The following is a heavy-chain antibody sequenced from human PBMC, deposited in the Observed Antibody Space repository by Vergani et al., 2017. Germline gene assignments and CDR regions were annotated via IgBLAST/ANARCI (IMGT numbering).Heavy chain of an antibody. V-gene: IGHV3-7*01. CDR1: GFTFSSYW. J-gene: IGHJ6*03. Sequence: EVQLVESGGGLVQPGGSLRLSCAASGFTFSSYWMSWVRQAPGKGLEWVANIKQDGSEKYYVDSVKGRFTISRDNAKNSLYLQMNSLRAEDTAVYYCARVGLRPYYYYYMDVWGKGTTVTVS. CDR3: ARVGLRPYYYYYMDV. CDR2: IKQDGSEK. D-gene: IGHD3/OR15-3a*01.